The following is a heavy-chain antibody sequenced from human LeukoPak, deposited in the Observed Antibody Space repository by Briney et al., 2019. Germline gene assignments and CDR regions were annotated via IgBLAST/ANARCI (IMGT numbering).Heavy chain of an antibody. J-gene: IGHJ4*02. CDR3: ARDQCIGGSCYMVY. D-gene: IGHD2-15*01. V-gene: IGHV3-21*01. CDR2: ISSSSHI. CDR1: GFTFSTYS. Sequence: PGGSLRLSCAASGFTFSTYSMNWVRQAPGKGLEWVSFISSSSHIYYAASVKGRFTISRDNAKNSLYLKMNSLRAEDTAVYYCARDQCIGGSCYMVYWGQGTLVTVSS.